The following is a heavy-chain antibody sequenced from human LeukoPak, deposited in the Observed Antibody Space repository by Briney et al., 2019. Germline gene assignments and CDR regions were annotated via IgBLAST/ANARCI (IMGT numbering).Heavy chain of an antibody. CDR1: GGSFSGYY. V-gene: IGHV4-34*01. CDR3: ARKVLVVPAAIGGRIAAAGDSYYFDY. CDR2: INHSGST. D-gene: IGHD2-2*01. J-gene: IGHJ4*02. Sequence: PETLSLTCAVYGGSFSGYYWSWIRQPPGKGLEWIGEINHSGSTNYNPSLKSRVTISVDTSKNQFSLKLSSVTAADTAVYYCARKVLVVPAAIGGRIAAAGDSYYFDYWGQGTLVTVSS.